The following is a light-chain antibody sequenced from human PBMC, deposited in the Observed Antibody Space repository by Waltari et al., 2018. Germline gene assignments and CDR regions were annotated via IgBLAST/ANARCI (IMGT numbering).Light chain of an antibody. CDR1: SGSLSSTSY. V-gene: IGLV8-61*01. Sequence: QTVVTQEPSLSVSPGGTVTPTCALSSGSLSSTSYASWYQQTPGKAPRTLIYKFHTRSSGVPERFSGSTLGNKAALTITGAQADDESDYYCLLYMGSGIWVFGGGTKLTVI. CDR3: LLYMGSGIWV. J-gene: IGLJ3*02. CDR2: KFH.